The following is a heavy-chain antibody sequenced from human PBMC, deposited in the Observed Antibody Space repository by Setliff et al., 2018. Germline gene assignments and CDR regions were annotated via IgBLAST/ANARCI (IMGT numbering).Heavy chain of an antibody. J-gene: IGHJ6*03. CDR1: GYTFSTYA. Sequence: ASVKVSCKGSGYTFSTYAIIWMRQAPGQGLEWMGWINTNTGNPSYAQGFTGGFVFSSDTSVSTAYLQISSLKAEDTAIYYCARGSRFGTIVYRGDYYLDVWGKGTTVTVSS. CDR3: ARGSRFGTIVYRGDYYLDV. CDR2: INTNTGNP. V-gene: IGHV7-4-1*02. D-gene: IGHD3-10*01.